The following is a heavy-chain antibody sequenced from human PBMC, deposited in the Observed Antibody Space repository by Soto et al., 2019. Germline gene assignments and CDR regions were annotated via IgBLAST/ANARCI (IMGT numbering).Heavy chain of an antibody. CDR2: ISAYNGNT. CDR1: GYTFTSYG. D-gene: IGHD2-2*02. CDR3: ARVPAAIRGNGYYYGMDV. V-gene: IGHV1-18*01. J-gene: IGHJ6*02. Sequence: QVQLVQSGAEVKKPGASVKVSCKASGYTFTSYGISWVRQAPGQGLEWMGWISAYNGNTNYAQKLQGRVTMTTDTATSTAYMELRSMRSDDTAVYYCARVPAAIRGNGYYYGMDVWGQGTTVTVSS.